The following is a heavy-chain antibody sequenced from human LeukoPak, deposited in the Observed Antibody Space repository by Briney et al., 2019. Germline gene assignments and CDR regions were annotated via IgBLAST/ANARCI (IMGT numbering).Heavy chain of an antibody. J-gene: IGHJ3*02. CDR2: IYPGDSDT. V-gene: IGHV5-51*01. CDR1: GYSFTSYW. CDR3: ARRCIFGVAHDAFDI. D-gene: IGHD3-3*02. Sequence: GDSLMISCKGSGYSFTSYWIGWVRQMPGKGLVWMGIIYPGDSDTRYSPSFQGQVTISADKSISTAYLQWSSLKASDTAMYYCARRCIFGVAHDAFDIWGQGTMVTVSS.